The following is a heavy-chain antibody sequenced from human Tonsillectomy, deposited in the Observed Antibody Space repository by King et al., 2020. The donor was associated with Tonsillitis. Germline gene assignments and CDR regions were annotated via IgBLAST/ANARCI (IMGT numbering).Heavy chain of an antibody. CDR2: IYYSGST. CDR3: AREDGDFPSYFQH. J-gene: IGHJ1*01. CDR1: GGSISSSSYY. V-gene: IGHV4-39*07. D-gene: IGHD2-21*01. Sequence: QLQESGPGLVKPSETLSLTCTVSGGSISSSSYYWGWIRQPPGKGLEWIGSIYYSGSTYYNPSLKSRVTISVDTSKNQFSLKLSSVTAADTAVYYCAREDGDFPSYFQHWGQGTLVTVSS.